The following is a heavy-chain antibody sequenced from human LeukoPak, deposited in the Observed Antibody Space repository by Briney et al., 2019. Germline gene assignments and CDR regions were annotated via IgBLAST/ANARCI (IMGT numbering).Heavy chain of an antibody. CDR2: IRYDGSNK. CDR1: GFTFSSYG. CDR3: ARDARIGLHLGELSFYYFDY. Sequence: PGGSLRLSCAASGFTFSSYGMHWVRQAPGKGLEWVAFIRYDGSNKYYADSVKGRFTISRDNSKNTLYLQMNSLRAEDTAVYYCARDARIGLHLGELSFYYFDYWGQGTLVTVSS. V-gene: IGHV3-30*02. J-gene: IGHJ4*02. D-gene: IGHD3-16*02.